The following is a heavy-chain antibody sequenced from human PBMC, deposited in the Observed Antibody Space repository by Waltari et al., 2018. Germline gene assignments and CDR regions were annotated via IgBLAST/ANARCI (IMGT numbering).Heavy chain of an antibody. CDR1: GFTFSSYG. V-gene: IGHV3-30*02. CDR3: AKDSNWGGYYYMDV. J-gene: IGHJ6*03. CDR2: IRYDGSNK. Sequence: QVRLVESGGGVVQPGGSLRLSCAASGFTFSSYGMHWVRQAPGKGLEWVAFIRYDGSNKYYVDSVKGRFTISRDNSKNTLYLQMNSLRAEDTAVYYCAKDSNWGGYYYMDVWGKGTTVTISS. D-gene: IGHD7-27*01.